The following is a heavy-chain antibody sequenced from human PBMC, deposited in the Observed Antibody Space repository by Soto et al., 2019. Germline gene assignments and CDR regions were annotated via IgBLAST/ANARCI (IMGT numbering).Heavy chain of an antibody. Sequence: PSETLSLTCAVYGKSLSGYYWSWIRQPPGKALEWIGEINHSGNTNYNPSLKSRATISVDTSKNQLFLNLSSVTAADTAMYYCARHHVRGRTIAGAAEFWGQGTLVTVSS. V-gene: IGHV4-34*01. J-gene: IGHJ4*02. CDR3: ARHHVRGRTIAGAAEF. CDR1: GKSLSGYY. CDR2: INHSGNT. D-gene: IGHD1-26*01.